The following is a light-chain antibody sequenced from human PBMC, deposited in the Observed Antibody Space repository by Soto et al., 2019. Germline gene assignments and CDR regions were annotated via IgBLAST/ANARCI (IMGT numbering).Light chain of an antibody. V-gene: IGKV1-5*01. Sequence: DIPMTQSPSTLSASVGDRVTITCRASQSISSWLAWYHQKPGKAPKLLIYDASSLESGVPSRFSGSGSGTEFTLTISSLQPDDFATYYCQQYNSFLTFGGGTKVEIK. CDR3: QQYNSFLT. CDR1: QSISSW. J-gene: IGKJ4*01. CDR2: DAS.